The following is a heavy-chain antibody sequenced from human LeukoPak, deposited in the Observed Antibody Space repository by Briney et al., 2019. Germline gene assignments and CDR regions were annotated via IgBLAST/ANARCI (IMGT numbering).Heavy chain of an antibody. D-gene: IGHD2-21*01. CDR1: GYTFINHA. Sequence: RASVKVSCKASGYTFINHAIHWVRQAPGQRLEWMGWINIGNGNTKYSQNFQGRITITRDTSATTAYMDLSSLRSEDTDMYYCASRLGRSFDYWGQGTLVTVSS. J-gene: IGHJ4*02. CDR2: INIGNGNT. CDR3: ASRLGRSFDY. V-gene: IGHV1-3*04.